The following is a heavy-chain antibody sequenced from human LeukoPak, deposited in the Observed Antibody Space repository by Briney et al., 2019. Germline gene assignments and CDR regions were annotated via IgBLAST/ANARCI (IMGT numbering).Heavy chain of an antibody. CDR1: GFTFSSYD. CDR2: IGTAGDT. J-gene: IGHJ3*02. V-gene: IGHV3-13*01. Sequence: GGSLRLSCAASGFTFSSYDMHWVRQATGKGLEWVSAIGTAGDTYYPGSVKGRFTISRENAKNSLYLQMNSLRAGDTAVYYCARALVNTDAFDIWGQGTMVTVSS. CDR3: ARALVNTDAFDI.